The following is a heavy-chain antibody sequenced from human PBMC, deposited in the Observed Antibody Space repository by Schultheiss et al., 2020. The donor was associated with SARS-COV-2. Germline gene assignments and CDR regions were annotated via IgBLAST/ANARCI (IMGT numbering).Heavy chain of an antibody. J-gene: IGHJ4*02. CDR3: ARGVITGRGY. D-gene: IGHD1-20*01. V-gene: IGHV3-30*14. Sequence: GGSLRLSCAASGFTFSSYAMSWVRQAPGKGLEWVAVISYDGSNKYYADSVKGRFIISRHNSKNMVYLQMNSLRTEDSAVYYCARGVITGRGYWGQGTLVTVSS. CDR1: GFTFSSYA. CDR2: ISYDGSNK.